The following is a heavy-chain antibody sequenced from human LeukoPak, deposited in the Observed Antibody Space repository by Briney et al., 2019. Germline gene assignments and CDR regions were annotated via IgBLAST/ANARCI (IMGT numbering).Heavy chain of an antibody. Sequence: SETLSLTCTVSGGSISNGGHYWSWIRQHPEKGLEWIGYIFYSGSTYYNPSLKSRVTISVDTSKNQFSLKLSSVTAADTAVYYCARTYSTSWGYYFDYWGQGTLVTVSS. V-gene: IGHV4-31*03. CDR2: IFYSGST. D-gene: IGHD6-13*01. J-gene: IGHJ4*02. CDR3: ARTYSTSWGYYFDY. CDR1: GGSISNGGHY.